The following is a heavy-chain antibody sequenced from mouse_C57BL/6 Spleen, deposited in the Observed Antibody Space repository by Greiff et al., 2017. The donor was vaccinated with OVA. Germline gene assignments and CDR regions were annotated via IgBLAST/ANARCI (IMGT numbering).Heavy chain of an antibody. CDR2: IYPGDGDT. CDR3: ARMDGTGSRPLAY. Sequence: VQLQQSGPELVKPGASVKISCKASGYAFSSSWMNWVKQRPGKGLEWIGRIYPGDGDTNYNGKFKGKATLTADKSSSTAYMQLSSLTSEDSAVYFCARMDGTGSRPLAYWGQGTLVTVSA. D-gene: IGHD4-1*01. J-gene: IGHJ3*01. CDR1: GYAFSSSW. V-gene: IGHV1-82*01.